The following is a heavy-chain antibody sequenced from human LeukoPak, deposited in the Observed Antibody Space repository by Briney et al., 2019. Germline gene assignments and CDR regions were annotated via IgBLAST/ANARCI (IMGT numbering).Heavy chain of an antibody. CDR1: GFTFSSSW. J-gene: IGHJ4*02. V-gene: IGHV3-7*03. CDR2: IKQDGSEK. Sequence: GGSLRLSCVASGFTFSSSWMSWVRRVPGKGLEWVANIKQDGSEKSYVESVRGRFTISRDNAKNSLYLQLNSLRAEDTALYYCARDNPPDYWGQGTLVTVSS. CDR3: ARDNPPDY.